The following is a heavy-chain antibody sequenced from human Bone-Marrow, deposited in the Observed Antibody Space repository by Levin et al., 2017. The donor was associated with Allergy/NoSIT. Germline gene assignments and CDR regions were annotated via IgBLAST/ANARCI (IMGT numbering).Heavy chain of an antibody. CDR1: GYTFTSYA. CDR2: INTNTGNP. CDR3: GLVISGWSPTGGAFDY. V-gene: IGHV7-4-1*02. D-gene: IGHD6-19*01. Sequence: ASVKVSCKASGYTFTSYAMNWVRQAPGQGLEWMGWINTNTGNPTYAQGFTGRFVFSLDTSVSTAYLQISSLKAEDTAVYYCGLVISGWSPTGGAFDYWGQGTLVTVSS. J-gene: IGHJ4*02.